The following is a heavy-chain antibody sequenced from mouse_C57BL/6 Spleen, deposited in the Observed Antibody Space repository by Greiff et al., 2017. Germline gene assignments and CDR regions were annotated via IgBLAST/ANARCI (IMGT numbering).Heavy chain of an antibody. CDR2: IYPGSGST. D-gene: IGHD2-13*01. V-gene: IGHV1-55*01. CDR3: ARAGGDYRLFAY. J-gene: IGHJ3*01. Sequence: VQLQQPGAGLVKPGASVKMSCKASGYTFTSYWITWVKQRPGQGLEWIGDIYPGSGSTNYNEKFKSKATLTVDTSSSTAYMQLSSLTSEDSAVYYCARAGGDYRLFAYWGQGTLVTVSA. CDR1: GYTFTSYW.